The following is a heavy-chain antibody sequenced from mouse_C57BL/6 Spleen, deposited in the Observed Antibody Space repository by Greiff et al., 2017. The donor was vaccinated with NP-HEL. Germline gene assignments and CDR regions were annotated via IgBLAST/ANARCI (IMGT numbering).Heavy chain of an antibody. CDR1: GFNIKNTY. Sequence: EVQLQQSVAELVRPGASVKLSCTASGFNIKNTYMHWVKQRPEQGLEWIGRIDPANGNTKYAPKFQGKATITADTSSNTAYLKLSSLTSEDTAIYYCAPYYGSSPYIVYAMDYWGQGTSVTVSS. CDR3: APYYGSSPYIVYAMDY. D-gene: IGHD1-1*01. V-gene: IGHV14-3*01. CDR2: IDPANGNT. J-gene: IGHJ4*01.